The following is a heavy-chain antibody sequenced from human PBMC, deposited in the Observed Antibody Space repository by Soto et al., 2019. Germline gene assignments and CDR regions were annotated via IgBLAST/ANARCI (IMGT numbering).Heavy chain of an antibody. D-gene: IGHD3-22*01. J-gene: IGHJ4*02. CDR3: TRAGYYDSSGQPTFDY. CDR2: IRSKAYGGTT. CDR1: GFTFGDYA. Sequence: LRLSCTASGFTFGDYAMSWFRQAPGKGMEWVGFIRSKAYGGTTEYAASVKGRFTISRDDSKSIAYLQMNSPKTEDSAVYYCTRAGYYDSSGQPTFDYSGQGTLVTVSS. V-gene: IGHV3-49*03.